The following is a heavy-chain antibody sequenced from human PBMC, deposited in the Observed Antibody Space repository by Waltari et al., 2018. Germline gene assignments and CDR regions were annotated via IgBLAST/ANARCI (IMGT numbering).Heavy chain of an antibody. V-gene: IGHV1-69*05. D-gene: IGHD3-22*01. CDR3: ARTYYYDSSGYPDMYYFDY. J-gene: IGHJ4*02. CDR1: GGTFSRYA. Sequence: QVQLVQSGAEVKKPGSSVKVSCKASGGTFSRYAITWVRQDPGQGLEWMGGIIPIFGTANYAQKFQGRVTITTDESTSTAYMELSSLRSEDTAVYYCARTYYYDSSGYPDMYYFDYWGQGTLVTVSS. CDR2: IIPIFGTA.